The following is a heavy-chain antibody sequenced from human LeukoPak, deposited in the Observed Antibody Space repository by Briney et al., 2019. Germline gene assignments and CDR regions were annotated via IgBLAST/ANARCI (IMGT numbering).Heavy chain of an antibody. CDR2: IYYSGST. Sequence: PETLSLTCTVSGGSISSYYWSWIRQPPGKGLEWIGYIYYSGSTNYNPSLKSRVTISVDTSKNQFSLKLSSVTAADTAVYYCARGGGNHFDYWGQGTLVTVSS. J-gene: IGHJ4*02. V-gene: IGHV4-59*12. CDR1: GGSISSYY. CDR3: ARGGGNHFDY. D-gene: IGHD3-10*01.